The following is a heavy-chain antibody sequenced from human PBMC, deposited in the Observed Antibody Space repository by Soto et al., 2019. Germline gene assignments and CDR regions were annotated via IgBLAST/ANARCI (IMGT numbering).Heavy chain of an antibody. V-gene: IGHV4-4*02. Sequence: SETLSLTCAVSSGSISSSNWWSWVRQPPGKGLEWIGEIYHSGSTNYNPSLKSRVTISVDKSKNQFSLKLSSVTAADTAVYYCARVRKGCSSTSCYGYMDVWGKGTMVTVSS. D-gene: IGHD2-2*01. CDR2: IYHSGST. CDR3: ARVRKGCSSTSCYGYMDV. CDR1: SGSISSSNW. J-gene: IGHJ6*03.